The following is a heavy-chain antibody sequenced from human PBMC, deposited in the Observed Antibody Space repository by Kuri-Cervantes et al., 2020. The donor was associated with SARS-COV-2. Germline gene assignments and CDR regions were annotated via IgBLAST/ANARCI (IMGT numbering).Heavy chain of an antibody. CDR2: INPSGGST. V-gene: IGHV1-46*01. D-gene: IGHD2-15*01. CDR3: ATSPVVVVGGWFDP. J-gene: IGHJ5*02. CDR1: GYTFTSYY. Sequence: ASVKVSCKGSGYTFTSYYKHWVRQAPGQGLEWMGIINPSGGSTSYVQKFQGRVTMTRDTSTSTVYMELSSLRSDDTAVYYCATSPVVVVGGWFDPWGQGTLVTVSS.